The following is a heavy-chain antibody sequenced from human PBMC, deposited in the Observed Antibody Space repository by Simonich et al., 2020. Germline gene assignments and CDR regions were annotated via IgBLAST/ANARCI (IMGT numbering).Heavy chain of an antibody. CDR3: ARVPGIYYYYGMDV. CDR2: INPNSGGT. D-gene: IGHD3-10*01. Sequence: GAEEKKPGASVKVSCKASGYTFTGYYMHVVRQAPGQGLGWMGRINPNSGGTNYAQKFQGRVTMTRDTSISTAYMELSRLRSDDTAVYYCARVPGIYYYYGMDVWGQGTTVTVSS. V-gene: IGHV1-2*06. J-gene: IGHJ6*02. CDR1: GYTFTGYY.